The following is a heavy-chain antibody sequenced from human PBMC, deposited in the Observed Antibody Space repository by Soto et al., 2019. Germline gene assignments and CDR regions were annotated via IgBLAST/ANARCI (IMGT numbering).Heavy chain of an antibody. D-gene: IGHD3-3*01. J-gene: IGHJ6*02. CDR1: GFTFSSYS. CDR3: ASGVDYDFWSGYIKDYYGMNV. CDR2: ISSSSSYI. V-gene: IGHV3-21*01. Sequence: GGSLRLSCAASGFTFSSYSMNWVRQAPGKGLEWVSSISSSSSYIYYADSVKGRFTISRDNAKNSLYLQMNSLRAEDTAVYYCASGVDYDFWSGYIKDYYGMNVWGQGTTVTVSS.